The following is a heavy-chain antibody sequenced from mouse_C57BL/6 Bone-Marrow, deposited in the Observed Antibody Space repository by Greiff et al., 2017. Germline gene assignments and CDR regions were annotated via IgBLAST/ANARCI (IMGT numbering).Heavy chain of an antibody. CDR3: ARQEGFAY. V-gene: IGHV5-12*01. J-gene: IGHJ3*01. Sequence: EVQLVESGGGLVQPGGSLKLSCAASGFTFSDYYMYWVRQTPEKRLEWVAYISNGGGSTYYPDTVKGRFTISRDNAKNTLYLQMSRLKSEDTAMYYCARQEGFAYWGQGTLVTVSA. CDR1: GFTFSDYY. CDR2: ISNGGGST.